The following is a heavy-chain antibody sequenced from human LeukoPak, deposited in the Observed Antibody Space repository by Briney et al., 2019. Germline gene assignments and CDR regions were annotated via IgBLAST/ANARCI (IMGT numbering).Heavy chain of an antibody. CDR2: ISGSGGST. CDR1: GFTVSSNY. D-gene: IGHD3-10*01. Sequence: GGSLRLSCAASGFTVSSNYMSWVRQAPGKGLEWVSGISGSGGSTYYADSVKGRFTSSRDNSKNTLYLQMNSLRAEDTAVYYCATSYYYGSGTRRAFDIWGQGTMVTVSS. V-gene: IGHV3-23*01. J-gene: IGHJ3*02. CDR3: ATSYYYGSGTRRAFDI.